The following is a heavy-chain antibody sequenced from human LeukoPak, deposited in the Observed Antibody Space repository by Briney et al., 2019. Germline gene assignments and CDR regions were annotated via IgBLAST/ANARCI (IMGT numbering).Heavy chain of an antibody. V-gene: IGHV3-7*01. D-gene: IGHD6-19*01. Sequence: GGSLRLSCAASGFTFSSHWMTWVRQAPGKGLEWVANIKEDGSLKNYVDSVKGRFTISGDTAKNSVYLQMNSLRAEDTAVYYCVYSSGWLGGYWGQGSLVTVSS. CDR2: IKEDGSLK. CDR3: VYSSGWLGGY. CDR1: GFTFSSHW. J-gene: IGHJ4*02.